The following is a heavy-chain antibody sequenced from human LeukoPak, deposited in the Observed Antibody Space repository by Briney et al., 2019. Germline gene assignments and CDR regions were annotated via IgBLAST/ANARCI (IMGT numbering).Heavy chain of an antibody. J-gene: IGHJ3*01. Sequence: GGSLRLSCAVSGLTFNDAWMTWVRQAPGRGLEWVARIKDRSQGATSEYGAHVRGRFTISRDDSNNVVSLQMNSLINEDAAVYYCTTGLCTDTACHWDDAFAVWGQGTTVAVSS. CDR1: GLTFNDAW. D-gene: IGHD2-8*02. CDR3: TTGLCTDTACHWDDAFAV. V-gene: IGHV3-15*01. CDR2: IKDRSQGATS.